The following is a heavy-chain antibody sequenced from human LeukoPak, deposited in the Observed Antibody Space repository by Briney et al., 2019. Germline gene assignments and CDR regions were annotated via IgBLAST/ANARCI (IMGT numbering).Heavy chain of an antibody. Sequence: SETLSLTCTVSGGSISSSSYYWGWIRQPPGKGLEWIGSIYYSGTTYYNPSLESRVILFVDTFKNQFSLKLSSVTAADTAVYYCARSDHLGYCSSASCPLYYYYMDVWGKGTTVTVSS. D-gene: IGHD2-2*01. CDR3: ARSDHLGYCSSASCPLYYYYMDV. V-gene: IGHV4-39*01. CDR2: IYYSGTT. J-gene: IGHJ6*03. CDR1: GGSISSSSYY.